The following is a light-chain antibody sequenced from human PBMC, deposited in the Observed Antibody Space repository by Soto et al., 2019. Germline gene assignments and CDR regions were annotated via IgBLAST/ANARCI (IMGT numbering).Light chain of an antibody. CDR3: HQHSDWPLT. J-gene: IGKJ4*01. CDR1: QSVGNS. Sequence: EIVLTQSPATLSLPPGERATLSCRASQSVGNSLAWYQQKPGQAPGLLIHEVSTRATGFPARFSGSGSGTDFTLTFSSLEPEDFAVYYCHQHSDWPLTFGAGTRVDIK. V-gene: IGKV3-11*01. CDR2: EVS.